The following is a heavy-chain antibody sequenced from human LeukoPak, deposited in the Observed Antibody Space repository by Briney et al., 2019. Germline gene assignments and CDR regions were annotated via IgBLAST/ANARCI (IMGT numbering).Heavy chain of an antibody. J-gene: IGHJ4*02. D-gene: IGHD3-16*02. CDR1: GGSIRSSSSY. V-gene: IGHV4-39*01. Sequence: SETLSLTCTVSGGSIRSSSSYWGWIRQPPGKGLEWIASIYYSGSTYYNPSLKSRLTISVDTSNNQFSLTVGSVAAADTAVYYCARGFNNYDYVWGSYRYTDDYWGQGTLVTVSS. CDR3: ARGFNNYDYVWGSYRYTDDY. CDR2: IYYSGST.